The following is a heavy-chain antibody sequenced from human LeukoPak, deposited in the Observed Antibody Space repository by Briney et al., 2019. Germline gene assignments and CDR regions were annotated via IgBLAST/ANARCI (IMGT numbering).Heavy chain of an antibody. D-gene: IGHD4-17*01. CDR2: IYYDGRT. Sequence: SETLSLTCIVSGYSITSGYFWDWIRQPPGMGLEWIGTIYYDGRTFYNPSLKSRVTISSDTSKNQFSLKLTSVTAADTAVYYCAREKGHGDSSYFYYMDVWGIGTTVTVSS. J-gene: IGHJ6*03. CDR1: GYSITSGYF. CDR3: AREKGHGDSSYFYYMDV. V-gene: IGHV4-38-2*02.